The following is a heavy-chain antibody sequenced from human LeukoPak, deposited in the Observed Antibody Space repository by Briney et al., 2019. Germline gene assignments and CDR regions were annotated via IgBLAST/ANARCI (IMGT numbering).Heavy chain of an antibody. CDR1: GGTFSSYA. CDR2: IIPIFGTA. Sequence: GASVKVSCKASGGTFSSYAISWVRQAPGQGLEWMGGIIPIFGTANYAQKFQGRGTITADKSTSTAYMELSSLRSEDTAVYYCARDRCSSTSCYAGDWFDPWGQGTLVTVSS. V-gene: IGHV1-69*06. D-gene: IGHD2-2*01. J-gene: IGHJ5*02. CDR3: ARDRCSSTSCYAGDWFDP.